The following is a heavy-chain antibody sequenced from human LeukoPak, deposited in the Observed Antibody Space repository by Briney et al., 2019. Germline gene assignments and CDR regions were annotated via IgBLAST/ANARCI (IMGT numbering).Heavy chain of an antibody. CDR1: GFTFSNYW. D-gene: IGHD3-10*01. Sequence: PGGSLRLSCAASGFTFSNYWMHWVRQAPGKGLVWVSRINSDGINTSYADSVKGRFTISRDNSKNTLYLQMNSLRAEDTAVYYCAKEYGSGRRGFDYWGQGTLVTVSS. J-gene: IGHJ4*02. V-gene: IGHV3-74*01. CDR2: INSDGINT. CDR3: AKEYGSGRRGFDY.